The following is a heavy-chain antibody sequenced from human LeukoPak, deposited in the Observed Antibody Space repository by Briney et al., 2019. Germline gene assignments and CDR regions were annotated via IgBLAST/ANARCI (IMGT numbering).Heavy chain of an antibody. D-gene: IGHD3-10*02. J-gene: IGHJ6*04. CDR1: GFTFSRYE. V-gene: IGHV3-48*03. CDR2: ISSSGSTM. Sequence: GGSLRLSCAASGFTFSRYEMNWVRQAPGKGLERVSYISSSGSTMYYADSVKGRFTISRDNAKNSLYLQMNSLRAEDTAVYYCAELGITMIGGVWGKGTTVTISS. CDR3: AELGITMIGGV.